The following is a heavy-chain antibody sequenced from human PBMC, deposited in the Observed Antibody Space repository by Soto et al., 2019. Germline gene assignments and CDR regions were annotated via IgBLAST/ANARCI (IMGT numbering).Heavy chain of an antibody. J-gene: IGHJ4*02. CDR3: ARGHYYASSGYSYYFDY. V-gene: IGHV4-30-4*01. CDR1: VGSISSGDYY. D-gene: IGHD3-22*01. Sequence: QVQLQESGPGLVRPSQTLSLTCTVSVGSISSGDYYWSWIRHPPGKGLEWIGYIYYSGSTYYNPFLKSRVTMSVDTSKNHFSLKLSSVTSADTDVYYWARGHYYASSGYSYYFDYWCQRTLVTDSS. CDR2: IYYSGST.